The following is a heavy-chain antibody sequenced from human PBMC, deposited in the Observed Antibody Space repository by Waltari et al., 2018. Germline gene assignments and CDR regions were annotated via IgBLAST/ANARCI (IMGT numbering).Heavy chain of an antibody. CDR3: ARQLRPVDL. Sequence: EVQLVESGGGLVQPGGSLRLSCAASGFTLSSYEMNWARQAPGKGLEWVSYISSSGSTVYYVDSVKGRFTISRDNAKNSLYLQMNSLRAEDTAVYYCARQLRPVDLWGRGTLVTVSS. V-gene: IGHV3-48*03. CDR2: ISSSGSTV. J-gene: IGHJ2*01. CDR1: GFTLSSYE. D-gene: IGHD1-7*01.